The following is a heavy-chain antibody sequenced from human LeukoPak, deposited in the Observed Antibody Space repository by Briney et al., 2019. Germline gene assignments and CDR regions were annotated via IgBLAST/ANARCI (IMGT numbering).Heavy chain of an antibody. Sequence: GGSLRLSCAASGFTFSDYYMSWIRQAPGKGLEWVSYISSSGSTIYYADSVKGRFTISRDNAKNSLFLQMNILRAEDTAMYYCATGVAVAGTHFVDYWGQGTLVTVSS. CDR1: GFTFSDYY. V-gene: IGHV3-11*04. J-gene: IGHJ4*02. D-gene: IGHD6-19*01. CDR3: ATGVAVAGTHFVDY. CDR2: ISSSGSTI.